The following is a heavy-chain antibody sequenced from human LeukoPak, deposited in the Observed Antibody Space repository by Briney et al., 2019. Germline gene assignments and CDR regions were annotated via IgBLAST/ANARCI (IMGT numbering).Heavy chain of an antibody. CDR1: GFTFSSYA. V-gene: IGHV3-33*08. D-gene: IGHD6-13*01. CDR3: ARDRRAAAGPTYYYYGMDV. J-gene: IGHJ6*02. Sequence: GGSLRLTCAASGFTFSSYAMHWVRQAPGKGLEWVAVIWYDGSNKYYADSVKGRFTISRDNSKNTLYLQMNSLRAEDTAVYYCARDRRAAAGPTYYYYGMDVWGQGTTVTVSS. CDR2: IWYDGSNK.